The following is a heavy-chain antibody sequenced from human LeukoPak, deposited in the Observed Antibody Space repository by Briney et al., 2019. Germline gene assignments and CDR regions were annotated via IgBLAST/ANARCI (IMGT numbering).Heavy chain of an antibody. D-gene: IGHD6-13*01. Sequence: SETLSLTCTVSGYSISSGYYWGWIRQPPGKGLESIGSIYHSGSTYYNPSLKSRVTISIDTSKNQFSLKLSSVTAADTAVYYCASYTYSSSWYVDYWGQGTLVTVSS. CDR3: ASYTYSSSWYVDY. V-gene: IGHV4-38-2*02. J-gene: IGHJ4*02. CDR2: IYHSGST. CDR1: GYSISSGYY.